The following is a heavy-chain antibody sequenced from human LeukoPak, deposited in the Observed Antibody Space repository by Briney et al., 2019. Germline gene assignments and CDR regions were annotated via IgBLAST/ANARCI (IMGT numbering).Heavy chain of an antibody. CDR1: GFTFSSYS. J-gene: IGHJ3*02. CDR3: ARARGRDGYNDAFDI. D-gene: IGHD5-24*01. Sequence: PGGSLRLSCAASGFTFSSYSMNWVRQAPGKGLEWVSYISSSSSTIYYADSVKGRFTISRDNAKNSLYLQMNSLRAEDTAVYYCARARGRDGYNDAFDIWGQGTMVTVSS. CDR2: ISSSSSTI. V-gene: IGHV3-48*04.